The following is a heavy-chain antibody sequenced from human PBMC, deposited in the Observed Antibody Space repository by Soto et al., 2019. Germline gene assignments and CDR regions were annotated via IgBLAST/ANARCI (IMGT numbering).Heavy chain of an antibody. Sequence: QVQLVQSGAEVKKPGASVKVSCKASGYTFSSYDISWVRQAPGQGLEWIGWISVYNGNTKYVQKFQGRVTMTTDTSTSTAYMELRNLKSDDTAVYYCARDRCGGDCFGIDYWGQGTLVTVSS. CDR1: GYTFSSYD. CDR3: ARDRCGGDCFGIDY. V-gene: IGHV1-18*01. CDR2: ISVYNGNT. J-gene: IGHJ4*02. D-gene: IGHD2-21*02.